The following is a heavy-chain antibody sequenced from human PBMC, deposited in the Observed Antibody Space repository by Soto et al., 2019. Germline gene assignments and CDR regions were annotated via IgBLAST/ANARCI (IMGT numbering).Heavy chain of an antibody. CDR1: GLSLSNARMG. D-gene: IGHD6-19*01. CDR3: ARIRGLSSGWSYYYYYYGMDV. CDR2: IFSNDEK. J-gene: IGHJ6*02. V-gene: IGHV2-26*01. Sequence: SGPTLVNPTETLTLTCTVSGLSLSNARMGVSWIRQPPGKALEWLAHIFSNDEKSYSTSLKSRLTISKDTSKSQAVLTMTNMDPVDTATYYCARIRGLSSGWSYYYYYYGMDVWGQGTTVTVS.